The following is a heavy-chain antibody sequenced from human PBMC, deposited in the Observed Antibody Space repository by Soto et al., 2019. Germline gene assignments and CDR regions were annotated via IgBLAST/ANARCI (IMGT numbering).Heavy chain of an antibody. Sequence: SETLSLTCTVSGGSISSGGYYWSWIRQHPGKGLEWIGYIYYSGSTYYNPSLKSRVTISVDTSKNQFSLKLSSVTAADTAVYYCARAKKGIAAAENWFDPWGQGTMVTVSS. CDR2: IYYSGST. CDR1: GGSISSGGYY. J-gene: IGHJ5*02. V-gene: IGHV4-31*03. CDR3: ARAKKGIAAAENWFDP. D-gene: IGHD6-13*01.